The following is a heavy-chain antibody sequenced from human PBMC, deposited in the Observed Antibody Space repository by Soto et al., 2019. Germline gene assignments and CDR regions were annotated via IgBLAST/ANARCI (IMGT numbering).Heavy chain of an antibody. CDR2: INHSGST. J-gene: IGHJ4*02. CDR1: GGSFSGYY. CDR3: ARMNNYDGRAYNHFDY. V-gene: IGHV4-34*01. D-gene: IGHD3-16*01. Sequence: PSETLSLTCAVYGGSFSGYYWSWIRQPPGKGLEWIGEINHSGSTNYNPSLKSRVTISVDTSKNQFSLRLSSVTAADTAVYYCARMNNYDGRAYNHFDYWGQGTLVTVSS.